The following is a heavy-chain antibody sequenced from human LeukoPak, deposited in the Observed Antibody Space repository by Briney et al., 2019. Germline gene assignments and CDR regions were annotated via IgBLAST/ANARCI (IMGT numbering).Heavy chain of an antibody. CDR1: GDSVSTNSAA. Sequence: SQTLSLTCAISGDSVSTNSAAWNWIRQSPSRGLEWLGRTYFRSKWYNDYAVSVKSRITINPDTSRNQFSLHLNFVTPEDTAVYYCARGAVAHYDPWGQGTLVTVSS. CDR3: ARGAVAHYDP. V-gene: IGHV6-1*01. D-gene: IGHD6-19*01. J-gene: IGHJ5*02. CDR2: TYFRSKWYN.